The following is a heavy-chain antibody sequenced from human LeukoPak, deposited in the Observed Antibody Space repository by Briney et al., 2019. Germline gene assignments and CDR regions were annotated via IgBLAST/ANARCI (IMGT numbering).Heavy chain of an antibody. D-gene: IGHD4-17*01. J-gene: IGHJ3*02. CDR2: ISYIGST. CDR1: GGSFSSHY. CDR3: ARDPTTVTKGLDI. Sequence: SETLSLTCTVSGGSFSSHYWSWIRQPPGKGLEWIGYISYIGSTNYNPSLKSRVTISVDTSKNQFSLRLSSVTAADTAVYYCARDPTTVTKGLDIWGQGTMVTVSS. V-gene: IGHV4-59*11.